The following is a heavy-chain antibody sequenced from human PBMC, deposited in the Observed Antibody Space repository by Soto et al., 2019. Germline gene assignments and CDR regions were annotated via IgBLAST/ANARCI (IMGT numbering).Heavy chain of an antibody. Sequence: PSETLSLTCSVSGASVTSGDYYWNWIRQTPGTGLEWLGYMHDSGTTSYNPSLKSRVTISRDTSKNQFSLKLTSVSAADTAVYFCARGGLYDLRSGLFDWGQGIRVTVPS. CDR1: GASVTSGDYY. J-gene: IGHJ4*02. CDR3: ARGGLYDLRSGLFD. D-gene: IGHD3-3*01. CDR2: MHDSGTT. V-gene: IGHV4-30-4*01.